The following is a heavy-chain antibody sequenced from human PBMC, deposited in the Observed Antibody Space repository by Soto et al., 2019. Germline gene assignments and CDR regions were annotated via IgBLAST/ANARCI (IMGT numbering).Heavy chain of an antibody. D-gene: IGHD2-2*01. Sequence: SETLSLTCAVYGGSFSGYYLSWIRQPPGKGLEWIGEINHSGSTNYNPSLKSRVTISVDTSKNQFSLKLSSVTAADTAVYYCARGSKDCSSTSCLKKRFDYWGQGTLVTVPS. CDR2: INHSGST. CDR3: ARGSKDCSSTSCLKKRFDY. CDR1: GGSFSGYY. J-gene: IGHJ4*02. V-gene: IGHV4-34*01.